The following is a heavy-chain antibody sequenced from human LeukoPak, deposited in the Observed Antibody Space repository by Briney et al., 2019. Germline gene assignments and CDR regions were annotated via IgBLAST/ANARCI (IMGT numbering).Heavy chain of an antibody. V-gene: IGHV4-38-2*02. CDR3: ARGGLTPYSSSRYTFDY. CDR1: GFSISSGYY. Sequence: SETLSLTCTISGFSISSGYYWGWIRQPPGKGLEWIGSIYHGGSAYYNPSLESRVTVSLDTSKNHFSLKLSSVTAADTAVYYCARGGLTPYSSSRYTFDYWGQGTLVTVSS. CDR2: IYHGGSA. D-gene: IGHD6-13*01. J-gene: IGHJ4*02.